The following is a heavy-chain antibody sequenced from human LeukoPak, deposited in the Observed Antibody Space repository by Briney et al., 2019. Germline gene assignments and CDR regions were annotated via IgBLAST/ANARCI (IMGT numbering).Heavy chain of an antibody. J-gene: IGHJ4*02. CDR3: AKHPLRVTIFGVVNEHDY. D-gene: IGHD3-3*01. CDR1: GFTFSSYA. Sequence: EGSLRLSCAASGFTFSSYAMSWVRQAPGKGLEWVSAMSGSGGSTYYADSVKGRFTISRDNSKNTLCLQMNSLRAEDTAVYYCAKHPLRVTIFGVVNEHDYWGQATLVTVSS. V-gene: IGHV3-23*01. CDR2: MSGSGGST.